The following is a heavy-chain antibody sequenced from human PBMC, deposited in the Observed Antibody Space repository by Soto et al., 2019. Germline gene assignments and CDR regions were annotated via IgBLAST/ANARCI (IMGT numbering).Heavy chain of an antibody. J-gene: IGHJ5*02. CDR2: INHSGST. Sequence: SETLSLTCAVYGGSFSGYYWSWIRQPLGKGLEWIGEINHSGSTNYNPSLKSRVTISVDTSKNQFSLKLSSVTAADTAVYYCARADLRYNCFDPWGQATLVTVSS. CDR1: GGSFSGYY. D-gene: IGHD4-17*01. CDR3: ARADLRYNCFDP. V-gene: IGHV4-34*01.